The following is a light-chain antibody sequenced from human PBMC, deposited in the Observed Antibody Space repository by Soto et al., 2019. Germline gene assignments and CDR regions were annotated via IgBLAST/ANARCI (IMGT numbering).Light chain of an antibody. CDR3: QVWHTSSDHRGL. Sequence: SYELTQPPSVSVAPGKTARIPCGGNNIGSKDVHWYQQKPGQAPVLVIYYDSDRPSGIPERFSGSNSGNTATLTISRVEAGDEADYYCQVWHTSSDHRGLFGGGTKVTVL. J-gene: IGLJ3*02. V-gene: IGLV3-21*04. CDR2: YDS. CDR1: NIGSKD.